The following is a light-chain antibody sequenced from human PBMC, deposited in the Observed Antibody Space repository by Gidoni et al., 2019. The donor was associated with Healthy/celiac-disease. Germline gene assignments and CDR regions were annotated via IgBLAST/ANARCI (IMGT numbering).Light chain of an antibody. CDR1: QSISSY. V-gene: IGKV1-39*01. CDR3: QQSYSTPRT. Sequence: IKMPKSPSSLSASVGDRVTITCRASQSISSYLNWYQQKPGKAPKLLIYAASSLQSGVPSRFSGSGSGTDFTLTISSLQPEDFATYYCQQSYSTPRTFGQXTKVEIK. J-gene: IGKJ1*01. CDR2: AAS.